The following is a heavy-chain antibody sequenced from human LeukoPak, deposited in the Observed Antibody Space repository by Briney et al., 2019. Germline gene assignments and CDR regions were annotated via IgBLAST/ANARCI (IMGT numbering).Heavy chain of an antibody. D-gene: IGHD5-18*01. CDR3: ARQADTAMLIWSFTDY. CDR2: ISSSSSSI. V-gene: IGHV3-21*01. CDR1: GFTFSSYS. Sequence: GGSLRLSCAASGFTFSSYSMNWVRQAPGKGLEWVSSISSSSSSIYYADSVKGRFTISRDNAKNSLYLQMNSLRAEDTALYYCARQADTAMLIWSFTDYWGQGTLVTVSS. J-gene: IGHJ4*02.